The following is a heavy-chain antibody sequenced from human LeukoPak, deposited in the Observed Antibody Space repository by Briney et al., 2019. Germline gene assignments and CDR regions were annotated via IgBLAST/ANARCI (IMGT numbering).Heavy chain of an antibody. Sequence: GGSLRLSCAASGFTFSSYWMHWVRQAPGKGLVWVSRINSDGSSTSYADSVKGQFTISRDNAKNTLYLQMNSLRAEDTAVYYCARVPSSGWEGSVDYWGQGTLVTVSS. CDR3: ARVPSSGWEGSVDY. J-gene: IGHJ4*02. CDR2: INSDGSST. V-gene: IGHV3-74*01. CDR1: GFTFSSYW. D-gene: IGHD6-19*01.